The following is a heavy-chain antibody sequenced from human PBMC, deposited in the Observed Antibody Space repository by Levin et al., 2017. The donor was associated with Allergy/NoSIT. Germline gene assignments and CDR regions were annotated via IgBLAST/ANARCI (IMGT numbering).Heavy chain of an antibody. CDR3: ARAGDLVNF. CDR1: GFTFRDYW. J-gene: IGHJ4*02. CDR2: LKQDGTQM. D-gene: IGHD2-21*01. Sequence: LSLTCVVTGFTFRDYWMTWVRQAPGKGLEWVANLKQDGTQMFYVDSVKGRFTISRDNAKNSLYLQMNSLRADDTAVYYCARAGDLVNFWGQGTLVTVSS. V-gene: IGHV3-7*03.